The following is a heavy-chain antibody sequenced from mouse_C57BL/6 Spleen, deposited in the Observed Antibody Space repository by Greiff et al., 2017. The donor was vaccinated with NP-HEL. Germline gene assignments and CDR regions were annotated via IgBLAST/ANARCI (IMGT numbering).Heavy chain of an antibody. J-gene: IGHJ2*01. Sequence: EVQLVESGGGLVKPGGSLKLSCAASGFTFSSYTMSWVRQTPEKRLEWVATISGGGGNTYYPDSVKGRFTISRDNAKNTLYLQMSSLRSEDTALYYCARQGLSNYFDYWGQGTTLTVSS. D-gene: IGHD1-1*02. CDR1: GFTFSSYT. CDR2: ISGGGGNT. CDR3: ARQGLSNYFDY. V-gene: IGHV5-9*01.